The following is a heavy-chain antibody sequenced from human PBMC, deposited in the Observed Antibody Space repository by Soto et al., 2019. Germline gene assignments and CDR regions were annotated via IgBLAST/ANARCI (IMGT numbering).Heavy chain of an antibody. CDR2: IIPIFGTA. D-gene: IGHD1-7*01. CDR1: GGTFSSYA. V-gene: IGHV1-69*06. J-gene: IGHJ4*02. CDR3: ARANWNYEVVDY. Sequence: SVKVSCKASGGTFSSYAISWVRQAPGQGLEWIGGIIPIFGTANYAQKFQGRVTITADKSTSTAYMELSSLRSEDTAVYYCARANWNYEVVDYWGQGTLVTVSS.